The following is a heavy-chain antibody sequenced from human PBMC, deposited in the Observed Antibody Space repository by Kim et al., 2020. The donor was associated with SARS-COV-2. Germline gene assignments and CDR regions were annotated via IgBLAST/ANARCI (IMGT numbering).Heavy chain of an antibody. Sequence: GGSLRLSCAASGFTFSIYEMNWVRQAPGKGLEWVAYISNSGTTIHYADSVKGRFTISRDNAKNSLYLQMNSLRAEDTAVYYCATLRRGRDGYNFDYWGQGTQVTVSS. D-gene: IGHD5-12*01. V-gene: IGHV3-48*03. CDR3: ATLRRGRDGYNFDY. CDR2: ISNSGTTI. CDR1: GFTFSIYE. J-gene: IGHJ4*02.